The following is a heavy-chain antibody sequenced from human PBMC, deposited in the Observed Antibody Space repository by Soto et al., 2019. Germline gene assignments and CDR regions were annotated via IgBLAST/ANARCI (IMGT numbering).Heavy chain of an antibody. Sequence: SETLSLTCTVSGGSISSGDYYWSWIRQPPGKGLEWIGYIYYSGSTYYNPSLKSRVTISVDTSRNQLSLKLSSVTAADTAVYYCARVFDFDILTGSNDYWGQGTLVTVSS. D-gene: IGHD3-9*01. CDR2: IYYSGST. CDR3: ARVFDFDILTGSNDY. CDR1: GGSISSGDYY. J-gene: IGHJ4*02. V-gene: IGHV4-30-4*01.